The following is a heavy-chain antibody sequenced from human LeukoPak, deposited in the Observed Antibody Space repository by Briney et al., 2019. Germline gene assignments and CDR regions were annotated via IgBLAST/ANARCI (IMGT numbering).Heavy chain of an antibody. Sequence: PGGSLRLSCAASGFTFSSYWMSWVRQAPGKGLEWVANIKQDGSEKYYVDSVKGRFTISRDNAKNSLYLQMNSLRAEDTAVYYCAGLEAYYDFWSGYPTTFGMDVWGQGTTVTVSS. CDR1: GFTFSSYW. CDR2: IKQDGSEK. J-gene: IGHJ6*02. D-gene: IGHD3-3*01. V-gene: IGHV3-7*01. CDR3: AGLEAYYDFWSGYPTTFGMDV.